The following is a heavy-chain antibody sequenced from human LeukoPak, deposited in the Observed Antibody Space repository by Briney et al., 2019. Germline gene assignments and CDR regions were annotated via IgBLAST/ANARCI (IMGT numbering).Heavy chain of an antibody. CDR1: GGSFSGYY. CDR3: ARGVSADYYDSSGYFSFDY. Sequence: PSETLSLTCADYGGSFSGYYWSWIRQPPGKGLEWIGEINHSGRTNYNPSLKSRVTISVDTSKNQFSLKLSSVTAADTAVYYCARGVSADYYDSSGYFSFDYWGQGTLVTVSS. CDR2: INHSGRT. V-gene: IGHV4-34*01. D-gene: IGHD3-22*01. J-gene: IGHJ4*02.